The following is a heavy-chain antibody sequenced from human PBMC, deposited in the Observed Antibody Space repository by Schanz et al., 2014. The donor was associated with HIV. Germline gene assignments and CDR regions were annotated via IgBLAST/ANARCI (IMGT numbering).Heavy chain of an antibody. V-gene: IGHV3-7*03. Sequence: EVQLVESGGGLVQPGGSLRLSCAASGFTLSGFWMSWVRQAPGKGLEWVANVNQDGSVKYYVDSVKGRFTISRDNAKNSLYLQMNSLRAEDTAVYYCARDREYYYGSGSRDYYYYGMDVWGQGTTVTVSS. CDR2: VNQDGSVK. CDR3: ARDREYYYGSGSRDYYYYGMDV. D-gene: IGHD3-10*01. CDR1: GFTLSGFW. J-gene: IGHJ6*02.